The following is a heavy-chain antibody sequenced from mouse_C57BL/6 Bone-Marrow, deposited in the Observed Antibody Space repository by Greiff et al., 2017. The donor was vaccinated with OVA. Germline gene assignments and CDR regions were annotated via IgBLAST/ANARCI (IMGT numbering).Heavy chain of an antibody. V-gene: IGHV1-64*01. CDR1: GYTFTSYW. D-gene: IGHD1-1*01. J-gene: IGHJ2*01. CDR2: IHPNSGST. CDR3: ARGLGIFITTVVDYFDY. Sequence: QVQLQQPGAELVKPGASVKLSCKASGYTFTSYWMHWVKQRPGQGLEWIGMIHPNSGSTNYNEKFKSKATLTVDKSSSTAYMQLSSLTSEDSAVYYCARGLGIFITTVVDYFDYWGQGTTLTVSS.